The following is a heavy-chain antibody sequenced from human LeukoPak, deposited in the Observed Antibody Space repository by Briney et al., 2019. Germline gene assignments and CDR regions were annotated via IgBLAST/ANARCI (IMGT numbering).Heavy chain of an antibody. Sequence: ASVKVSCKASGGTFSSYAISWVRQAPGQGLEWMGGIIPIFGTANYAQKFQGRVTITADESTSTAYMELSSLRSEDTAVYYCATTPESSYYYYMDVWGKGTTVTISS. CDR3: ATTPESSYYYYMDV. J-gene: IGHJ6*03. CDR1: GGTFSSYA. CDR2: IIPIFGTA. V-gene: IGHV1-69*13.